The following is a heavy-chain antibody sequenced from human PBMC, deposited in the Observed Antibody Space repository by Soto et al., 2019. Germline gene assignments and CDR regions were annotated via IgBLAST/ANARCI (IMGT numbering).Heavy chain of an antibody. D-gene: IGHD5-18*01. J-gene: IGHJ4*02. CDR1: GFIFSSYA. Sequence: EVQLLESGGGLVQPGGSLRLSCAASGFIFSSYAMSWVRQAPGKGLEWVAVISGSGDITNYADSVKGRFTISRDNTKNTLHLQMNSLRAEDTAVYYCAKDRVQLWFPFHYWGQGTLVTVSS. CDR3: AKDRVQLWFPFHY. CDR2: ISGSGDIT. V-gene: IGHV3-23*01.